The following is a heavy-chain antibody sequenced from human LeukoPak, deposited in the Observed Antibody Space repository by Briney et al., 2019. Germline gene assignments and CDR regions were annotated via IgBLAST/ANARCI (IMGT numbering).Heavy chain of an antibody. CDR2: INHYGST. Sequence: PSETLSLTCTVSGGYISSYYWNWIRQPPGKGLEWIGEINHYGSTKYSPSLKSRVTISGDTSKNQFSLRLNSVTAADTAVYYCARAYRAHQTFHSYHFFDFWGRGTLVTVSS. D-gene: IGHD5-18*01. J-gene: IGHJ4*02. CDR1: GGYISSYY. CDR3: ARAYRAHQTFHSYHFFDF. V-gene: IGHV4-34*01.